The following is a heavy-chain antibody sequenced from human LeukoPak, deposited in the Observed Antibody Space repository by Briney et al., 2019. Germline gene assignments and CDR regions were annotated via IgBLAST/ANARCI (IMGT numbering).Heavy chain of an antibody. J-gene: IGHJ6*03. CDR2: IYYSGST. Sequence: SETLSLTCTVSGGSISSGDYYWSWIRQPPGKGLERIGYIYYSGSTYYNPSLKSRVTISVDTSKNQFSLKLSSVTAADTAVYYCARDRSGYSLSQYYYMDVWGKGTTVTVSS. D-gene: IGHD3-3*01. CDR1: GGSISSGDYY. CDR3: ARDRSGYSLSQYYYMDV. V-gene: IGHV4-30-4*08.